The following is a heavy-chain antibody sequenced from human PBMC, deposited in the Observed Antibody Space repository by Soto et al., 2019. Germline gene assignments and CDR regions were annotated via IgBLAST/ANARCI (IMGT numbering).Heavy chain of an antibody. J-gene: IGHJ3*02. Sequence: EVQLVESGGCWVHPGRSLRLSSAASGFTFDDYAMHWVLQAPGKCLEWVAGISWNSGSIGYAGSVKGRFTISRDNAKNSLYLQMTSLRAEDTALYYCAKDYYGDYVHGAFDIWGQGTMVTVSS. CDR2: ISWNSGSI. CDR1: GFTFDDYA. CDR3: AKDYYGDYVHGAFDI. D-gene: IGHD4-17*01. V-gene: IGHV3-9*01.